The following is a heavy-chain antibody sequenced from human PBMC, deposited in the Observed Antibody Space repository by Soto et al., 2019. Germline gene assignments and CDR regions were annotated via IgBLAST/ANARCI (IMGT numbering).Heavy chain of an antibody. V-gene: IGHV3-30*18. CDR2: ISYDGSNK. CDR3: AKEPLAAAGTTLDY. D-gene: IGHD6-13*01. J-gene: IGHJ4*02. Sequence: QVQLVESGGGVVQPGRSLRLSCAASGFTFSSYGMHWVRQAPGKGLEWVAVISYDGSNKYYADSVKGRFTISRDNSKNTLYLQMNSLRAGDTAVYYCAKEPLAAAGTTLDYWGQGTLVTVSS. CDR1: GFTFSSYG.